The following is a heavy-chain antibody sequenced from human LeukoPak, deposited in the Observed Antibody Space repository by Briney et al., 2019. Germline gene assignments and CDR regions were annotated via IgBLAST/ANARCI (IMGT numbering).Heavy chain of an antibody. D-gene: IGHD2-2*01. J-gene: IGHJ3*02. V-gene: IGHV1-18*01. CDR2: ISAYNGNT. CDR1: GYTFTSYG. Sequence: ASVKVSCKASGYTFTSYGISWVRQAPGQGLEWMGWISAYNGNTNYAQKLQGRVTMTTDTSTSTAYMELKSLRSDDTAVYYCARDWVVPAASLQLGAFDIWGQGTMVTVSS. CDR3: ARDWVVPAASLQLGAFDI.